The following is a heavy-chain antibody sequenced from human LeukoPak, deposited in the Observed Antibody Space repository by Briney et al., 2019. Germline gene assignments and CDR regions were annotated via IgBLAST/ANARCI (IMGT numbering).Heavy chain of an antibody. V-gene: IGHV3-48*03. Sequence: PGGSLRLSCAASGFTFSSYEMNWVRQAPGKGLEWVSYISSSGSTIYYADSVEGRFTISRDNAKNSLYLQMNSLRAEDTAVYYCARNPVGATRGYFDYWGQGTLVTVSS. D-gene: IGHD1-26*01. CDR3: ARNPVGATRGYFDY. CDR1: GFTFSSYE. J-gene: IGHJ4*02. CDR2: ISSSGSTI.